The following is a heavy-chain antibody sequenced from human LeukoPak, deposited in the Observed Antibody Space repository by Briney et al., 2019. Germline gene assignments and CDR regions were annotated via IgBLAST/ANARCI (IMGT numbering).Heavy chain of an antibody. V-gene: IGHV4-59*01. CDR2: IYYSGST. CDR3: ARDGRSYSAFDY. Sequence: PSETLSLTCTVSGGSISSYYWSWIRQPPGKGLEWIGYIYYSGSTNYNPSLKSRVAISVDTSKNQFSLKLNPVTAADTAVYYCARDGRSYSAFDYWGQGTLVTVSS. CDR1: GGSISSYY. D-gene: IGHD3-10*01. J-gene: IGHJ4*02.